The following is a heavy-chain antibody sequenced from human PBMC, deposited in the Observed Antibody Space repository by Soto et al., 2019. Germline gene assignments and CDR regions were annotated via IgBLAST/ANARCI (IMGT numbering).Heavy chain of an antibody. CDR3: TIGSWSGEVFDI. J-gene: IGHJ3*02. D-gene: IGHD2-21*01. V-gene: IGHV1-69*02. CDR2: IIPMLGVR. CDR1: GGTFSTYS. Sequence: QVQLVQSGAEVKKPGSSVKVSCKDSGGTFSTYSMFWVRQAPGQGLEWMGRIIPMLGVRNYAQRFQDRVTITADKSTAAVHMELSSLRCEDTALYYCTIGSWSGEVFDIWGQGKMVTVSS.